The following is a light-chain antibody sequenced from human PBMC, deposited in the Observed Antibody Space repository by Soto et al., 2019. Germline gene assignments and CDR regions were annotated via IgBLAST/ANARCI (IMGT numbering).Light chain of an antibody. CDR2: KAS. CDR1: QSIGNW. V-gene: IGKV1-5*03. CDR3: QQYDSYPYT. J-gene: IGKJ5*01. Sequence: DIQMTQSPSTLSASEGDRVTITCRASQSIGNWLAWYQQKTGKAPKLLIYKASILQSGVPGRFSGSGSGTEFTLNISSLQPDDFATYYCQQYDSYPYTFGQGTRLEIK.